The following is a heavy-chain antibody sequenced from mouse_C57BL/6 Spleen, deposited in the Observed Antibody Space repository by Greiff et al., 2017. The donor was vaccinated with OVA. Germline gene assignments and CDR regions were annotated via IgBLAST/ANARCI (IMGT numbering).Heavy chain of an antibody. Sequence: DVMLVESGGDLVKPGGSLKLSCAASGFTFSSYGMSWVRQTPDKRLEWVATISSGGSYTYYPDSVKGRFTISRDNAKNTLYLQMSSLKSEDTAMYYCARHDSSGYEDYWGQGTTLTVSS. D-gene: IGHD3-2*02. CDR3: ARHDSSGYEDY. CDR2: ISSGGSYT. V-gene: IGHV5-6*02. J-gene: IGHJ2*01. CDR1: GFTFSSYG.